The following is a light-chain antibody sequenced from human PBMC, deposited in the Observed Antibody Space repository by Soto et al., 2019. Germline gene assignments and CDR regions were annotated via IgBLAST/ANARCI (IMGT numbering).Light chain of an antibody. CDR2: DVS. J-gene: IGLJ1*01. V-gene: IGLV2-14*01. CDR1: SSDVGGYNY. CDR3: SSYTSSSTLYV. Sequence: QSVLAQPASVSGSPGQSITISCTGTSSDVGGYNYVSWYQQHPGKAPKLMIYDVSNRPSGVSNRFSGSKSGNTASLTISGLQAEDEADCYCSSYTSSSTLYVFGTGTK.